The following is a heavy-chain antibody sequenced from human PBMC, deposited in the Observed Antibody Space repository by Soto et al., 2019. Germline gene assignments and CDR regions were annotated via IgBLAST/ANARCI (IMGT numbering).Heavy chain of an antibody. CDR1: GYTFTSYA. Sequence: AASVKVSCKASGYTFTSYAMHWVRQAPGQRLEWMGWINAGNGNTKYSQKFQGRVTITRDTSASTAYMELSSLRSEDTAVYYCARAFSAVYDSSGETPSDYWGQGTLVTVSS. J-gene: IGHJ4*02. CDR2: INAGNGNT. V-gene: IGHV1-3*01. CDR3: ARAFSAVYDSSGETPSDY. D-gene: IGHD3-22*01.